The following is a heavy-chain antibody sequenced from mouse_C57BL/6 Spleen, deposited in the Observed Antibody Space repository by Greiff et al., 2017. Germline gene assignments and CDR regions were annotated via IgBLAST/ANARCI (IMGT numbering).Heavy chain of an antibody. CDR1: GFTFSSYT. J-gene: IGHJ1*03. V-gene: IGHV5-9*01. CDR2: ISGGGGNT. CDR3: ASPYEGSPYWYFDV. D-gene: IGHD2-3*01. Sequence: EVKLVESGGGLVKPGGSLKLSCAASGFTFSSYTMSWVRQTPEKRLEWVATISGGGGNTYYPDSVKGRFTISRDNAKNTLYLQMSSLRSEDTALDYCASPYEGSPYWYFDVWGTGTTVTVSS.